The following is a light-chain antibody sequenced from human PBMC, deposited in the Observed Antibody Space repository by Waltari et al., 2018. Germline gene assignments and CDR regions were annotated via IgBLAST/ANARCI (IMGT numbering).Light chain of an antibody. Sequence: FILTQSHSVSESPGRTVTISCSGSGGSFATNYVQWYQQRPGSAPTTVIYADNQRPPGVPARFSGSVDSSSHSASLTISGLQTEDEADYYCQSYDGDRSWVFGGGTKLTVL. V-gene: IGLV6-57*02. J-gene: IGLJ3*02. CDR3: QSYDGDRSWV. CDR2: ADN. CDR1: GGSFATNY.